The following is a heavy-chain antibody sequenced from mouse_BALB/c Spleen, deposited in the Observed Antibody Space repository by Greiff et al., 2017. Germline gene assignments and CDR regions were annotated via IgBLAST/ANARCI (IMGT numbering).Heavy chain of an antibody. CDR3: AREGDYGSSYGAMDY. J-gene: IGHJ4*01. V-gene: IGHV7-3*02. CDR1: GFTFTDYY. CDR2: IRNKANGYTT. D-gene: IGHD1-1*01. Sequence: EVMLVESGGGLVQPGGSLRLSCATSGFTFTDYYMSWVRQPPGKALEWLGFIRNKANGYTTEYSASVKGRFTISRDNSQSILYLQMNTLRAEDSATYYCAREGDYGSSYGAMDYWGQGTSVTVS.